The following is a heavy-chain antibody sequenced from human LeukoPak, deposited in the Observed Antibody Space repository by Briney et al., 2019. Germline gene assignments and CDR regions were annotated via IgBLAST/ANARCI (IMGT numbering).Heavy chain of an antibody. CDR1: GYTFSSYA. D-gene: IGHD3-16*01. CDR3: ARVPGGSQLDY. V-gene: IGHV7-4-1*02. J-gene: IGHJ4*02. Sequence: GASVKVSCKASGYTFSSYAMNWLRQAPGQGLEWMGWINTNTGIPTYAQGFTGRFVFSLDTSVSTAYLQISSLKAEDTAVYYCARVPGGSQLDYWGQGTLVTVSS. CDR2: INTNTGIP.